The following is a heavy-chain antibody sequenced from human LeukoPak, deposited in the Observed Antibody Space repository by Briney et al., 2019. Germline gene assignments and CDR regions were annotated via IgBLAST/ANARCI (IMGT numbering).Heavy chain of an antibody. CDR2: ISGSGGST. D-gene: IGHD6-19*01. CDR1: GFTFSSYA. Sequence: PGGSLGLSCAASGFTFSSYAMSWVRQAPGKGLEWVSAISGSGGSTYYADSVKGRFTISRDNSKNTLYLQMNSLRAEDTAVYYCAKDPYSSGWYYFDYWGQGTLVTVSS. CDR3: AKDPYSSGWYYFDY. V-gene: IGHV3-23*01. J-gene: IGHJ4*02.